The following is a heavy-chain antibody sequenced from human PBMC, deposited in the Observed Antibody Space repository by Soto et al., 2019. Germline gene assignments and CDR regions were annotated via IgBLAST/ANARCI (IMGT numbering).Heavy chain of an antibody. V-gene: IGHV4-30-2*01. CDR3: AGVRGPYCGGECYPPTPNWFDP. J-gene: IGHJ5*02. Sequence: QLQLQESGSGLVKPSQTLSLTCAVSGGSISSGGYSWSWIRQPPGKGLEWIGYIYHSGSTYYNPSLQSRVTISVDRSKNQFSLKLSSVTAADSVVYYCAGVRGPYCGGECYPPTPNWFDPWGQGTLVTVSS. D-gene: IGHD2-21*01. CDR2: IYHSGST. CDR1: GGSISSGGYS.